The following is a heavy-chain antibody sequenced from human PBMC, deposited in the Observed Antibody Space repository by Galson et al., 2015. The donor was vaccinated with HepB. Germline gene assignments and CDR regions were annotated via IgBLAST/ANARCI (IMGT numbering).Heavy chain of an antibody. CDR2: IKQDGSEK. D-gene: IGHD3-3*01. Sequence: SLRLSCAASGFTFSSYWMSWVRQAPGKGLEWVANIKQDGSEKYYVDSVKGRFTISRDNAKNSLYLQMNSLRAEDTAVYYCARERFLEWLLFYYYYYGMDVWGQGTTVTVSS. J-gene: IGHJ6*02. V-gene: IGHV3-7*03. CDR1: GFTFSSYW. CDR3: ARERFLEWLLFYYYYYGMDV.